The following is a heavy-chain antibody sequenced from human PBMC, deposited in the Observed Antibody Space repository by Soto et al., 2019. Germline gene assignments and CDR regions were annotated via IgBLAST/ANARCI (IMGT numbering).Heavy chain of an antibody. J-gene: IGHJ5*02. CDR2: IYKSGRT. D-gene: IGHD6-6*01. V-gene: IGHV4-30-4*01. Sequence: SETLSLTCTVSGDSIGSGDFYWTWIRQSPGKGLEYIGYIYKSGRTYYNPSLKSRPIISLDTSKNQFFLSLNSVTAADTAIYYCAKNLSASSGWFDPWGQGTLVTVSS. CDR1: GDSIGSGDFY. CDR3: AKNLSASSGWFDP.